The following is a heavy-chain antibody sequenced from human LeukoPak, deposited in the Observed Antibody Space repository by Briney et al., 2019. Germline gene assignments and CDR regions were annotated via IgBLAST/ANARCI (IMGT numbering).Heavy chain of an antibody. CDR1: GFTFSSNY. CDR2: IYSGDST. D-gene: IGHD3-10*01. CDR3: ARHGSITMVRGRLRYFYMDV. Sequence: GGSLRLSCAASGFTFSSNYMSWVRQAPGKGLEWVSVIYSGDSTYYADSVKGRFTISRDNSKNTLYLQMNSLRAEDTAVYYCARHGSITMVRGRLRYFYMDVWGKGTTVTISS. V-gene: IGHV3-53*01. J-gene: IGHJ6*03.